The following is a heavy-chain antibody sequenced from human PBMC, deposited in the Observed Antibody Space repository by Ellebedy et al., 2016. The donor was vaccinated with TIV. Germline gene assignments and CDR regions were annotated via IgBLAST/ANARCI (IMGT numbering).Heavy chain of an antibody. V-gene: IGHV3-64*01. D-gene: IGHD2-15*01. Sequence: GESLKISCAASGFTFTTYTMHWVRQAPGKGPEFVSSISTSGDNTNYLNAVKGRFTVSRDNSKNTRYLHMGRLGPADMGVYYCARVGYCLGGSCLTGALDIWGQGTVVTVSS. CDR3: ARVGYCLGGSCLTGALDI. CDR1: GFTFTTYT. J-gene: IGHJ3*02. CDR2: ISTSGDNT.